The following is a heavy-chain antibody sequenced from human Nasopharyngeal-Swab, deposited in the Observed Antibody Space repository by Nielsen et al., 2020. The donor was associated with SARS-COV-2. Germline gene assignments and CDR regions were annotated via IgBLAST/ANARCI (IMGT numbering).Heavy chain of an antibody. CDR3: AKSAGIVVPAAMLGTIDY. Sequence: GGSLRLSCAASGFTSSSYAMSWVRQAPGKGLEWVSAISGSGGSTYYADSVKGRFTISRDNSKNTLYLQMNSLRAEDTAVYYCAKSAGIVVPAAMLGTIDYWGQGTLVTVSS. V-gene: IGHV3-23*01. CDR2: ISGSGGST. CDR1: GFTSSSYA. D-gene: IGHD2-2*01. J-gene: IGHJ4*02.